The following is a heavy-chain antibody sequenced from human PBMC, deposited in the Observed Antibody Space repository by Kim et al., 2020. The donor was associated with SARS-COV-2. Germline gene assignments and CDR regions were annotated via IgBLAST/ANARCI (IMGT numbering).Heavy chain of an antibody. Sequence: GGSLRLSCASSGFSFSNYDMNWVRQAPGKGLEWVSFISRDISKIYYADSVRGRLTSSRDNAQKSLYLQMNSLRDEDTAVYYCASAGGFTSHWFDYWGHGT. CDR1: GFSFSNYD. D-gene: IGHD3-16*01. CDR2: ISRDISKI. CDR3: ASAGGFTSHWFDY. J-gene: IGHJ4*01. V-gene: IGHV3-48*02.